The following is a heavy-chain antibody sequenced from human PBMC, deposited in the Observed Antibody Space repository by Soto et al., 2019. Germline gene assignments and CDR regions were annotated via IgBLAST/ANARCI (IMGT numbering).Heavy chain of an antibody. V-gene: IGHV4-34*01. CDR2: INHSGST. CDR3: AREYYGDYGWFDP. D-gene: IGHD4-17*01. Sequence: QVQLQQCGAGLLKPSETLSLTCAVYGGSFSGYYWSWIRQPPGKGLEWIGEINHSGSTNYNPSLKSRVTISVDTSKNQFSLKLSSVTAADTAVYYCAREYYGDYGWFDPWGQGTLVTVSS. CDR1: GGSFSGYY. J-gene: IGHJ5*02.